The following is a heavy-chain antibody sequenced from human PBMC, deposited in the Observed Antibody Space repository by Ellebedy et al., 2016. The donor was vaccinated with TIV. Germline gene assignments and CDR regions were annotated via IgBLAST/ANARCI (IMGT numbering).Heavy chain of an antibody. J-gene: IGHJ4*02. D-gene: IGHD1-26*01. V-gene: IGHV3-21*01. CDR2: ISSSSSYI. Sequence: GESLKISCAASGFTFSSYSMNWVRQAPGKGLEWVSSISSSSSYIYYADSVKGRFTISRDNAKNSLYLQMNSLRAEDTAVYYCARGRDAGAKDYWGQGTLVTVSS. CDR3: ARGRDAGAKDY. CDR1: GFTFSSYS.